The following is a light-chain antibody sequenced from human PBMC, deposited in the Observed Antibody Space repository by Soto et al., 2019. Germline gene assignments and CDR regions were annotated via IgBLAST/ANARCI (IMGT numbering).Light chain of an antibody. CDR2: ANN. Sequence: QSVLTQPPSVSAAPGQKVTISCSGSTSNIGNNYVSWYQQLPGTAPKLLIYANNKRSSVIPDRFSGSKSGTAATLGITGLQTGDEADYYCGTWDSSLSAQVVFGGGTKLTVL. J-gene: IGLJ2*01. CDR1: TSNIGNNY. V-gene: IGLV1-51*01. CDR3: GTWDSSLSAQVV.